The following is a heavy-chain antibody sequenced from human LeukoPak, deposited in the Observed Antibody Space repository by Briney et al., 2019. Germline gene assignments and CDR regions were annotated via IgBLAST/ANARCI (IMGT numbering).Heavy chain of an antibody. J-gene: IGHJ4*02. Sequence: GGSLRLSCAAYRFTFNSYGMHWVRQAPGKGLVGGAVISYDGSNKYYADSVKGRFTISRDNSKNTLYLQMSSLRAEDTAVYYCAKDAMVRGVMPEYWGQGTLVTVSS. CDR3: AKDAMVRGVMPEY. D-gene: IGHD3-10*01. CDR1: RFTFNSYG. CDR2: ISYDGSNK. V-gene: IGHV3-30*18.